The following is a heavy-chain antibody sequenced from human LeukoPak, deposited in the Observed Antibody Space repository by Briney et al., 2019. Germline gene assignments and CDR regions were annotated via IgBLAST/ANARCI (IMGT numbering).Heavy chain of an antibody. Sequence: XETLSLTCTVSGGSISASYWSWIRQPAGKGLEWIGRIYTSAYITEITNYNPSLKSRVTLSTDTSKNQFSLRLSSVTAADTAMFYCAKGNGDDDAFDIWGQGTMVTVSS. CDR2: IYTSAYITEIT. J-gene: IGHJ3*02. V-gene: IGHV4-4*07. CDR1: GGSISASY. D-gene: IGHD4-17*01. CDR3: AKGNGDDDAFDI.